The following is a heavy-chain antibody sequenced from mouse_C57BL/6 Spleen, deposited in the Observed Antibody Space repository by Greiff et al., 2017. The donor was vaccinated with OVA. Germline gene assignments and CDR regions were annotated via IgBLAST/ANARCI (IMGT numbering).Heavy chain of an antibody. V-gene: IGHV1-74*01. J-gene: IGHJ3*01. D-gene: IGHD2-3*01. CDR2: IHPSDSDT. CDR1: GYTFTSYW. CDR3: AINGYYVPWFAY. Sequence: QVQLQQSGAELVKPGASVKVSCKASGYTFTSYWMHWVKQRPGQGLEWIGRIHPSDSDTNYNQKFKGKATLTVDKSSSTAYMQLSSLTSEDSAVYYCAINGYYVPWFAYWGQGTLVTVSA.